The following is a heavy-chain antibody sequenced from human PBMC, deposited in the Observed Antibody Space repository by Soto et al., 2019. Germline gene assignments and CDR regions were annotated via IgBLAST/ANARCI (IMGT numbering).Heavy chain of an antibody. D-gene: IGHD3-3*01. CDR3: AKPSYDFWSGYYHPFDY. J-gene: IGHJ4*02. CDR1: GFSFSSFG. Sequence: QVQLVESGGGVVQPGRSLRLSCAASGFSFSSFGMHWVRQAPGKGLEWVAIIWYDGSLEYYADSVKGRFTISRDNSKNTLDLQMTSLRVEDTAVYYCAKPSYDFWSGYYHPFDYWGQGTLVTVSS. V-gene: IGHV3-33*03. CDR2: IWYDGSLE.